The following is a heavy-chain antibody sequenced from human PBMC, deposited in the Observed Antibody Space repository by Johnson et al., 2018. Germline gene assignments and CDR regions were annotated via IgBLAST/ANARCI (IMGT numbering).Heavy chain of an antibody. V-gene: IGHV3-9*01. J-gene: IGHJ2*01. CDR2: ISWNSGSI. Sequence: VQLVESGGGVVQPGRSLRLSCAASGFTFDDYAMHWVRQAPGKGLEWVSGISWNSGSIGYADSVKGRFTISSENAKNSLYLQMNSLRAEDTALYYCAKPEGFALWGRGTLVTVSS. CDR3: AKPEGFAL. CDR1: GFTFDDYA.